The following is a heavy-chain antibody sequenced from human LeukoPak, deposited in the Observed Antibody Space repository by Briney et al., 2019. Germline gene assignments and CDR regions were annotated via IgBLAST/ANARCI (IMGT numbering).Heavy chain of an antibody. CDR2: IKQDGSEK. D-gene: IGHD6-13*01. CDR1: GFTFSNNW. Sequence: GGSLRLSCAASGFTFSNNWMSWVLQAPGKGLEWVANIKQDGSEKYYVDSVKGRFTISRDNAKNSLYLQMNSLRAEDTAVYYCARDPPLITAAGSRYFQHWGQGTLVTVSS. CDR3: ARDPPLITAAGSRYFQH. J-gene: IGHJ1*01. V-gene: IGHV3-7*01.